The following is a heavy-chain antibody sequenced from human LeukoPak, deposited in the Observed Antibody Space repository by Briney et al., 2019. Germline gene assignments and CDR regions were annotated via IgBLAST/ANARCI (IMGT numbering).Heavy chain of an antibody. D-gene: IGHD4-17*01. V-gene: IGHV3-30*18. CDR3: AKEGPRSDYGDYLDY. J-gene: IGHJ4*02. CDR2: LSYDGKNK. Sequence: GRSLRLSCAASGFTLSSYGIHWVRQAPGKGLEGVAVLSYDGKNKYYADSVKGRFTISRDNSKNTLYLQMNSLRAEDTAVYYCAKEGPRSDYGDYLDYWGQGTLVTVSS. CDR1: GFTLSSYG.